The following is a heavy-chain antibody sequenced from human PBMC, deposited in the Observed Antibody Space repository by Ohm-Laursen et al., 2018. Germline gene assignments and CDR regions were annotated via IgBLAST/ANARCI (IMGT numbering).Heavy chain of an antibody. CDR1: GLSISNSNW. V-gene: IGHV4-28*01. CDR3: ARHDRNITAAPFDP. Sequence: SDTLSLTCDVSGLSISNSNWWGWIRQPPGKGLEWVGYLYYSGTTYYNPSLKSRVTMSVDTSKNQFSVKLTSVTAVDTAVYYCARHDRNITAAPFDPWGQGTLVTVSS. J-gene: IGHJ5*02. D-gene: IGHD6-13*01. CDR2: LYYSGTT.